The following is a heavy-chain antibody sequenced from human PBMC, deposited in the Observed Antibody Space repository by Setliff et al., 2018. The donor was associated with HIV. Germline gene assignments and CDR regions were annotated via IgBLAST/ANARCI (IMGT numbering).Heavy chain of an antibody. Sequence: PSETLSLTCTVSGGSISSHYWSWIRQPPGKRLEWIGYIYYSGSTNYNPSLKSRVTISVDTSKNQFSLKLSSVTAADTAVYYCARRRWELLKRGAAFDIWGQGTTVTVSS. V-gene: IGHV4-59*11. CDR2: IYYSGST. CDR1: GGSISSHY. CDR3: ARRRWELLKRGAAFDI. J-gene: IGHJ3*02. D-gene: IGHD1-26*01.